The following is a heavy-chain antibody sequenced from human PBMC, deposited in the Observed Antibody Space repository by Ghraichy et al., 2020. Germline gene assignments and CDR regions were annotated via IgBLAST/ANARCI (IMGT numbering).Heavy chain of an antibody. CDR3: ARARFSSSGGCPGGSYLDI. CDR1: GFTFRSYA. CDR2: ISRDGDKT. Sequence: GGSLRLSCSASGFTFRSYALHWVRQAPGKGLEYVSSISRDGDKTYYASFVKGRFTISRDNSKDTLYLQMGSLRSEDMAVYYCARARFSSSGGCPGGSYLDIWGRGTLVTVSS. V-gene: IGHV3-64*01. D-gene: IGHD6-25*01. J-gene: IGHJ2*01.